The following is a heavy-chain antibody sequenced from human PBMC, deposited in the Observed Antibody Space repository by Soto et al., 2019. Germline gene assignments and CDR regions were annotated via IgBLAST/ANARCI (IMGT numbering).Heavy chain of an antibody. D-gene: IGHD3-16*01. CDR2: IYPGDSDT. J-gene: IGHJ6*02. CDR1: GYSFTSYW. V-gene: IGHV5-51*01. Sequence: GESLKISCKGSGYSFTSYWIGWVRQMPGKGLEWMGIIYPGDSDTRYSPSFQGQVTISADKSISTAYLQWSSLKASDTAMYYFARLATLGGGAAAYYYYGMDVWGHGTTVTVSS. CDR3: ARLATLGGGAAAYYYYGMDV.